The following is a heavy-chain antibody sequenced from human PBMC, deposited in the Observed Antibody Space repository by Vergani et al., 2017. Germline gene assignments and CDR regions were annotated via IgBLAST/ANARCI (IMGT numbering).Heavy chain of an antibody. CDR1: GYSIISGYY. D-gene: IGHD1-7*01. V-gene: IGHV4-38-2*01. CDR2: IYHSGST. J-gene: IGHJ3*02. Sequence: QVQLQESGPGLVKPSETLSLTCAVSGYSIISGYYWGWIRPPPGKGLGCIGGIYHSGSTYYNPSLKSRVTISVDTSKNQFSLQLSSVTAAHSAVYYCARAGTTPTYAFDSWGQGTMVTVSS. CDR3: ARAGTTPTYAFDS.